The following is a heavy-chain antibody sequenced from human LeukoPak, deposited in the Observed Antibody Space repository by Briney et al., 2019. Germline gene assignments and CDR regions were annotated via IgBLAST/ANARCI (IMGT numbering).Heavy chain of an antibody. CDR2: ISSSSSYI. D-gene: IGHD1-26*01. J-gene: IGHJ6*03. CDR1: GFTFNTYT. V-gene: IGHV3-21*01. CDR3: ARDPYNGSYGDDYYYYMDV. Sequence: GGSLRLSCAASGFTFNTYTMNWVRQAPGKGLEWVSSISSSSSYIYYADSVKGRFTISRDNAKNSLYLQMNSLRAEDTAVYYCARDPYNGSYGDDYYYYMDVWGKGTTVTISS.